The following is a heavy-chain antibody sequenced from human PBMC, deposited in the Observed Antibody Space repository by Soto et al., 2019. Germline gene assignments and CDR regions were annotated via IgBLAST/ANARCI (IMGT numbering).Heavy chain of an antibody. D-gene: IGHD6-13*01. V-gene: IGHV1-8*01. CDR3: ASGYYSRRWYYYYGLDV. J-gene: IGHJ6*02. CDR1: GYTFTSYD. Sequence: GASVKVSCKASGYTFTSYDINWVRQATGQGLEWMGWMNPNSGNTGYAQKFQGRVTMTRNTSISTAYMELSSLRSEDTAVYYCASGYYSRRWYYYYGLDVWGQGTTVTVSS. CDR2: MNPNSGNT.